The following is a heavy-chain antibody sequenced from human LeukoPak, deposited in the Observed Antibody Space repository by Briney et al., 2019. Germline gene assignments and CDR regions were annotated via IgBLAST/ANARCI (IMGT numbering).Heavy chain of an antibody. Sequence: ASVKVSCKASGYTFTSYGISWVRQAPGQGREWMGWISAYNGNTNYAQKLQGRVTMTTDTSTSTAYMELRSLRSDDTAVYYCAREDWDIVVVTATRAFDIWGQGTMVTVSS. J-gene: IGHJ3*02. CDR2: ISAYNGNT. D-gene: IGHD2-21*02. CDR1: GYTFTSYG. CDR3: AREDWDIVVVTATRAFDI. V-gene: IGHV1-18*01.